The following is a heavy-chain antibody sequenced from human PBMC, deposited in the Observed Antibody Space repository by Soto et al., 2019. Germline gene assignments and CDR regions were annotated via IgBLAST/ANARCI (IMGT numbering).Heavy chain of an antibody. D-gene: IGHD2-8*02. Sequence: EVQLVESGGGLVKPGGSLRLSCAASGFTFSSYSMNWVRQAPGKGLEWVSSISSSSTYIFYADLVRGRFTISRDNAKNSLYLQMNNLRAEDTAVYYCARAGYCSGGGCRNWFDPWGQGTQVTVSS. CDR1: GFTFSSYS. CDR2: ISSSSTYI. V-gene: IGHV3-21*01. CDR3: ARAGYCSGGGCRNWFDP. J-gene: IGHJ5*02.